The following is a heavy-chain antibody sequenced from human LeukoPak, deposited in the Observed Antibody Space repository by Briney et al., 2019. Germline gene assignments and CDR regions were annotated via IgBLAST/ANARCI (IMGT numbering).Heavy chain of an antibody. CDR3: ARDQAWFLDY. V-gene: IGHV1-69*05. CDR2: IIPIFGTA. D-gene: IGHD3-10*01. CDR1: GGTFSSYA. Sequence: SVKVSCKASGGTFSSYAISWVRQAPGQGLEWMGRIIPIFGTANYAQKFQGRVTITTDESTSTAYMELRSLRSDDTAVHYCARDQAWFLDYWGQGTLVTVSS. J-gene: IGHJ4*02.